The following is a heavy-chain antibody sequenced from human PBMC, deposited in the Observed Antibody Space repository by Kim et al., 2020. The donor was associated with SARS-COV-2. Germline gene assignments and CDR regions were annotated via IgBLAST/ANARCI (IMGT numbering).Heavy chain of an antibody. CDR3: ARDRYYYGSGSHPVPYYFDY. V-gene: IGHV1-46*01. CDR1: GYTFTSYY. CDR2: INPSGGST. Sequence: ASVKVSCKASGYTFTSYYMHWVRQAPGQGLEWMGIINPSGGSTSYAQKFQGRVTMTRDTSTSTVYMELSSLRSEDTAVYYCARDRYYYGSGSHPVPYYFDYWGQGTLVTVSS. J-gene: IGHJ4*02. D-gene: IGHD3-10*01.